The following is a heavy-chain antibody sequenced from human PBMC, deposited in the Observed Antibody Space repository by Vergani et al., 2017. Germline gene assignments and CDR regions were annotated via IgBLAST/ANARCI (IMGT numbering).Heavy chain of an antibody. V-gene: IGHV4-30-4*08. D-gene: IGHD3-16*02. CDR1: GVSINDSDSY. J-gene: IGHJ4*02. CDR3: ARDRDLSTIDY. Sequence: QVQLQESGPGVVKPSQTLSLTCTVSGVSINDSDSYWTWIRQSLGKGLEWIGYIYHSGSPFYNPSLKSRFTISIDTSRNRFSLRLPSVTAADTAVYFCARDRDLSTIDYWGQGTLVTVSS. CDR2: IYHSGSP.